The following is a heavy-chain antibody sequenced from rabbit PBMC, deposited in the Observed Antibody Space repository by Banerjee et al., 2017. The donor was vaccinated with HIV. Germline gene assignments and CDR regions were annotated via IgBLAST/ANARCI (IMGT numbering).Heavy chain of an antibody. Sequence: QSLEESGGDLVKPGASLTLTCKASGIDFSSYYYMCWVRQAPGKGLELIACIDAGSNGNTDYASWAKGRFTVSKTSSTTVTLQMTSLTAADTATYFCAREEYVGYGYANLWGPGTLVTVS. CDR2: IDAGSNGNT. D-gene: IGHD6-1*01. J-gene: IGHJ4*01. CDR1: GIDFSSYYY. V-gene: IGHV1S40*01. CDR3: AREEYVGYGYANL.